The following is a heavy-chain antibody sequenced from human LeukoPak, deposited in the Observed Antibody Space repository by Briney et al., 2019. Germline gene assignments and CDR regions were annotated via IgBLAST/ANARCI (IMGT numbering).Heavy chain of an antibody. V-gene: IGHV3-13*01. J-gene: IGHJ4*02. D-gene: IGHD4-23*01. CDR1: GFTFSSYD. CDR3: ARDFGRWFIDY. CDR2: IGTAGDT. Sequence: PGGSLRLSCAASGFTFSSYDMHWVRQATGKGLEWVSAIGTAGDTYYPGSVKGRFTISRENAKNSLYLQMNSLRAEDTAVYYCARDFGRWFIDYWGQGTLVTVSS.